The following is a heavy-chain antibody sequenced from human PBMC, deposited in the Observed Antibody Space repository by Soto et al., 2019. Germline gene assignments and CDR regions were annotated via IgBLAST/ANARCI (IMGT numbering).Heavy chain of an antibody. Sequence: SETLSLTCTVSGGSISSGGGYYWSWIRQHPGKGLEWIGYIYYSGSTYYSPSLKSRLTISLDTSKNQFSLKLSSVTAADTAVYYCAREVPTPYYFDYWGQGTLVTVSS. CDR3: AREVPTPYYFDY. CDR1: GGSISSGGGYY. CDR2: IYYSGST. V-gene: IGHV4-31*03. J-gene: IGHJ4*02.